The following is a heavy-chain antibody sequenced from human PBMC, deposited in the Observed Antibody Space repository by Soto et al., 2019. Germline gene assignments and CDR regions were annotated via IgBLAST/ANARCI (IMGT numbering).Heavy chain of an antibody. CDR2: IYYSGTT. Sequence: QVQLQESGPGLVKPSETLSLTCTVSGGSISGYYWSWFRQPPGKGLEWIAYIYYSGTTNYNPSLKSRVTISVDTSKNQFSLKLSSVTAADTAVYYCTRHYDSGTYPLDYWGQGTLVTVSS. D-gene: IGHD3-10*01. CDR3: TRHYDSGTYPLDY. J-gene: IGHJ4*02. V-gene: IGHV4-59*01. CDR1: GGSISGYY.